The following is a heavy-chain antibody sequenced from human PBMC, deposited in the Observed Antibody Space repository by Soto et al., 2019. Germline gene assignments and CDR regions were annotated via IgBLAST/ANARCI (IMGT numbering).Heavy chain of an antibody. J-gene: IGHJ4*02. CDR1: GGSISSYY. CDR3: ARRWGTTFDF. V-gene: IGHV4-59*08. CDR2: IYYSGST. Sequence: QVQLQESGPGLVKPSETLSLTCTVSGGSISSYYWSWIRQPPGKGLEWIGYIYYSGSTNYNPSLKSRVTISVDTSKNQFSLKLSSVTAADTAVYYCARRWGTTFDFWGQVTLVTVSP. D-gene: IGHD3-16*01.